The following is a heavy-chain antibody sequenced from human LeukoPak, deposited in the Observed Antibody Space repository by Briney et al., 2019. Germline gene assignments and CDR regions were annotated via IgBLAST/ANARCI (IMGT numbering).Heavy chain of an antibody. Sequence: SETLSLTCTVSGGSIGSGGNYWSWIRQHPGKGLEWIGYIYYSGNTFYNPSLRSRLTISVDTSRNHFSLRLSSVTAADTALYYCARAPSPWGYASDIWGQGSMVTVSS. D-gene: IGHD3-16*01. CDR2: IYYSGNT. J-gene: IGHJ3*02. V-gene: IGHV4-31*03. CDR1: GGSIGSGGNY. CDR3: ARAPSPWGYASDI.